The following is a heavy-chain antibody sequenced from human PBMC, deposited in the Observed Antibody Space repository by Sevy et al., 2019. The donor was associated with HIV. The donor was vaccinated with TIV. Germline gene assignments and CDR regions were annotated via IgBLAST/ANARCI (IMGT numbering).Heavy chain of an antibody. CDR2: IKQDGSEK. D-gene: IGHD3-22*01. V-gene: IGHV3-7*01. CDR1: GFTFSSYW. J-gene: IGHJ4*02. CDR3: ARDLRSYYYDSSGYYRFDY. Sequence: GGSLRLSCAASGFTFSSYWMSWVRQAPGKGLEWVANIKQDGSEKYYVDSVKGRFTISRDKAKNSMYLQMNSLRAEDTAVYYCARDLRSYYYDSSGYYRFDYWGQGTLVTVSS.